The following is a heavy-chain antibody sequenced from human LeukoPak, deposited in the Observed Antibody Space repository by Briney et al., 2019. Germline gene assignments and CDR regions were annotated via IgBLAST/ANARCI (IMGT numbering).Heavy chain of an antibody. CDR3: ARGDIVATKGHYFDY. CDR1: GFTFSSYA. V-gene: IGHV3-30-3*01. CDR2: ISYDGSNK. Sequence: GGSLRLSCAASGFTFSSYAMHWVRQAPGKGLEWVAVISYDGSNKYYADSVKGRFTISRDNSKNTLYLQMNSLRAEDTAVYYCARGDIVATKGHYFDYWGQGTLVTVSS. J-gene: IGHJ4*02. D-gene: IGHD5-12*01.